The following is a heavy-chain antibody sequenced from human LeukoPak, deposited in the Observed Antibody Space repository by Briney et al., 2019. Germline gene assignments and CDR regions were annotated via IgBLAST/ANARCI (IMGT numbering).Heavy chain of an antibody. Sequence: GGSLRLACAASGFKLSSYYMDWVRHGPGKGLVWVSRLKSDGSSTKYADSVQGRYTISRDDAKNTLYLQMTSVRVEDAAVYYCARTTMETQYFDRWGQGTLVTVSS. CDR2: LKSDGSST. D-gene: IGHD1-1*01. J-gene: IGHJ4*02. V-gene: IGHV3-74*03. CDR3: ARTTMETQYFDR. CDR1: GFKLSSYY.